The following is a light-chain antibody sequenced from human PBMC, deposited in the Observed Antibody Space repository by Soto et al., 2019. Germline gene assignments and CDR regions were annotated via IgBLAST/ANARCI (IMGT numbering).Light chain of an antibody. Sequence: EIVMTQSPATLSVSPGERATLSCRASQSVSSNLAWYQQKPGQAPRLLIYGASTRATAIPTRFSGGGSGTEFTLTISSLQSEDFAVYYCQHRSNWPLTFGGGTKVDIK. J-gene: IGKJ4*01. CDR1: QSVSSN. CDR2: GAS. CDR3: QHRSNWPLT. V-gene: IGKV3-15*01.